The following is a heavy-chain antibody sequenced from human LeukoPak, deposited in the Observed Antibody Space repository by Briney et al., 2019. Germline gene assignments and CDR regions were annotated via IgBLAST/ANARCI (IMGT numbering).Heavy chain of an antibody. J-gene: IGHJ6*02. CDR2: ISWDSSNR. CDR3: AKDIDTGLASGMDV. CDR1: GFTFDDYA. Sequence: GRSLRLSCAASGFTFDDYAMHWVRQAPGKGLEWVSGISWDSSNRGYADSVKGRFTISRDNAKNSLYTQMNSLRAEDTALYYCAKDIDTGLASGMDVWGQGTMVTVSS. D-gene: IGHD5-18*01. V-gene: IGHV3-9*01.